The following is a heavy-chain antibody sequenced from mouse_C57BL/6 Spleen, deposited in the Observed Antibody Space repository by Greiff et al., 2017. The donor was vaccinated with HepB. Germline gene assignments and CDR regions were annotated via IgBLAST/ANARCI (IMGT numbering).Heavy chain of an antibody. Sequence: QVQLQQPGAELVRPGSSVKLSCKASGYTFTSYWMHWVKQRPIQGLEWIGNIDPSDSETHYNQKFKDKATLTVDKSSSTAYMQLSSLTSEDSAVYYCARDGNYVYAMDYWGQGTSVTVSS. D-gene: IGHD2-1*01. J-gene: IGHJ4*01. CDR2: IDPSDSET. V-gene: IGHV1-52*01. CDR3: ARDGNYVYAMDY. CDR1: GYTFTSYW.